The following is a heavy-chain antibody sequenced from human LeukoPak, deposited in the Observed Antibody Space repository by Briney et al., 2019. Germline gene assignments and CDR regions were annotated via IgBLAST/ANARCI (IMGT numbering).Heavy chain of an antibody. J-gene: IGHJ4*02. CDR2: ISSSGGST. D-gene: IGHD6-19*01. CDR1: GFTFSSYA. Sequence: GGSLRLSCAASGFTFSSYAMSWVRQAPGKGLEWVSAISSSGGSTYYADSVKGRFTISRDNSKNTLYLQMNSLRAQDTAVYYCAKTPTGGVWQWLYFWGWGTLALVSS. CDR3: AKTPTGGVWQWLYF. V-gene: IGHV3-23*01.